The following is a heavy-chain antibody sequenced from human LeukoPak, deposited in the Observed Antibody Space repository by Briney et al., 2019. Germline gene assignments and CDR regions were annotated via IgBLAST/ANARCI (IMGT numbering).Heavy chain of an antibody. D-gene: IGHD6-13*01. J-gene: IGHJ3*02. CDR2: ISDTGNT. V-gene: IGHV3-23*01. Sequence: PGGSLRLSCAASGFTLSSYAMSWVRQAPGKGLEWVSAISDTGNTYHADSVKGRFTISRDNAQDSLYLQMNSLRVEDTGIYYCARDWEYNNSPDAYDIWGQGTLVTVSS. CDR1: GFTLSSYA. CDR3: ARDWEYNNSPDAYDI.